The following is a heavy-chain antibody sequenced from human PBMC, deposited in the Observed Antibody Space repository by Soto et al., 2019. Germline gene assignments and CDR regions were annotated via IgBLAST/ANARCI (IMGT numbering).Heavy chain of an antibody. CDR3: ARLYYDYIWGSLPNNAFDI. J-gene: IGHJ3*02. V-gene: IGHV1-8*01. Sequence: ASVKVSCKASGYTFTSYDINWVRQATGQGLEWMGWMNPNSGNTGYAQKFQGRVTMTRNTSISTAYMELSSLRSEGTAVYYCARLYYDYIWGSLPNNAFDIWGQGTMVTVSS. CDR1: GYTFTSYD. D-gene: IGHD3-16*01. CDR2: MNPNSGNT.